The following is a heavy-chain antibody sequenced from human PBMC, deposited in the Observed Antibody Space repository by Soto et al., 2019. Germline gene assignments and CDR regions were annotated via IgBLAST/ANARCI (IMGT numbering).Heavy chain of an antibody. J-gene: IGHJ4*02. D-gene: IGHD2-21*02. CDR3: ARSIVVVTAADY. Sequence: QVQLVQSGAEVKKPGASVKVSCKASGYTFTSYAMHWVRQAPGQRLEWMGWINAGNGNTKYSQKFQGRVTISRDTSASTAYIELSSLRSEDTSVYYCARSIVVVTAADYWGQGTLVTFSS. V-gene: IGHV1-3*01. CDR1: GYTFTSYA. CDR2: INAGNGNT.